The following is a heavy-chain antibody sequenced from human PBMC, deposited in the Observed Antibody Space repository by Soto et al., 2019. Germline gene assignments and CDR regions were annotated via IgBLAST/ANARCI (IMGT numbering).Heavy chain of an antibody. CDR3: ARDLLYYDFWSGYYRRYYNWFDP. Sequence: SETLSPTCAVYGGSFSGYYWSWIRQPPGKGLEWIGEINHSGSTNYNPSLKSRVTISVDTSKNQFSLKLSSVTAADTAVYYCARDLLYYDFWSGYYRRYYNWFDPWGQGTLVTVSS. V-gene: IGHV4-34*01. CDR2: INHSGST. J-gene: IGHJ5*02. D-gene: IGHD3-3*01. CDR1: GGSFSGYY.